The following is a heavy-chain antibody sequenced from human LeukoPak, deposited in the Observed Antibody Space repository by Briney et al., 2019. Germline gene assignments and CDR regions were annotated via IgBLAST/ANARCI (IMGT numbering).Heavy chain of an antibody. CDR2: ISWDGGST. V-gene: IGHV3-43D*03. J-gene: IGHJ6*03. CDR1: GFTSDNYA. CDR3: ASLLWFGDSDYYYMDV. Sequence: GVLRLSCAASGFTSDNYAMQWVRQAPGKGLEWVSLISWDGGSTYYADSVKGRFTISRDNSKNSLYLQMNSLRAEDTALYYCASLLWFGDSDYYYMDVWGKGTTVTVSS. D-gene: IGHD3-10*01.